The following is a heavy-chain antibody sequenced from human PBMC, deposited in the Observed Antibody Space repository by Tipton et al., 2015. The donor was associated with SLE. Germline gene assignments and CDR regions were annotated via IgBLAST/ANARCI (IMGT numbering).Heavy chain of an antibody. V-gene: IGHV3-20*04. CDR3: ARGGWWEPYSFDY. J-gene: IGHJ4*02. CDR1: GFAFDDYG. D-gene: IGHD1-26*01. Sequence: SLRLSCVASGFAFDDYGMSWVRQAPGKGLEWVSGINWNGGSTGYADSVKGRFTISRDNAKNSLYLQMNSLRAEDTDLYYCARGGWWEPYSFDYWGQGTLVTVSS. CDR2: INWNGGST.